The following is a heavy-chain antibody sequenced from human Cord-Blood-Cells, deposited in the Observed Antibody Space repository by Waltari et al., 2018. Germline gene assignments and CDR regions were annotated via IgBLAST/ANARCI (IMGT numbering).Heavy chain of an antibody. D-gene: IGHD3-3*01. CDR1: GGSISSYY. V-gene: IGHV4-59*01. J-gene: IGHJ5*02. CDR3: ARDHYDFWSGLNWFDP. Sequence: QVQLQESGPGLVKPSETLSLTCTVSGGSISSYYWSWILQPPGKGLEWIGYIYDSGSTNYNPALKSRVTISVDTSKNQFSLKLSSVTAADTAVYYCARDHYDFWSGLNWFDPWGQGTLVTVSS. CDR2: IYDSGST.